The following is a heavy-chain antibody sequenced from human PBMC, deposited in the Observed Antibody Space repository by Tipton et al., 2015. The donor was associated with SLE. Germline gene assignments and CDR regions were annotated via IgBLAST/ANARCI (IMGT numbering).Heavy chain of an antibody. V-gene: IGHV5-51*03. CDR3: ARLDYDILTGRGHY. CDR2: IYPGDSDT. D-gene: IGHD3-9*01. Sequence: VQLVQSGAEVRKPGESLKISCKGSGHSFTNQWIGWVRQMPGKGLEWMGIIYPGDSDTRYSPSFQGQVTISADKSISTAYLQWSSLKASDTAMYYCARLDYDILTGRGHYWGQGTLVTVSS. CDR1: GHSFTNQW. J-gene: IGHJ4*02.